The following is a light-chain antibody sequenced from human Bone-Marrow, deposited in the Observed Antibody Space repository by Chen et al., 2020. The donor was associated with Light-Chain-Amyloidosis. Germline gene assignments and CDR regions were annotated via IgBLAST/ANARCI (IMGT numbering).Light chain of an antibody. J-gene: IGLJ1*01. Sequence: SYVLTQPSSVSGAPGQTATIACGGNNIGTTSVHWYQQTPGQAPLLVVYDDSDRRSGIPERFSGSNAGNTATLTISRVEAGDEADYYCQVWDSGSHHYVFGTGTKVTVL. CDR3: QVWDSGSHHYV. V-gene: IGLV3-21*02. CDR2: DDS. CDR1: NIGTTS.